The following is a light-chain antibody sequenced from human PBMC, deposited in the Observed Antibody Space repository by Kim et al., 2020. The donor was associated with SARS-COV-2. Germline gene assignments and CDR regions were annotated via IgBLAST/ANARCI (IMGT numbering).Light chain of an antibody. J-gene: IGKJ2*03. Sequence: SASVADRVTITCRASQDINRFLAGFQQKPGKVPKRLIYHASTLQSGVPSRFSGSGSGTEFSLTISSLQPEDFATYYCLQHKSYPYSFGQGTHLEI. CDR1: QDINRF. CDR2: HAS. CDR3: LQHKSYPYS. V-gene: IGKV1-17*03.